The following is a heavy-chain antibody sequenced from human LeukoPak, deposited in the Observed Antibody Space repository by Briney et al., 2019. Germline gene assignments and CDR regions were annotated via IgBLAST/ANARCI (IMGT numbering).Heavy chain of an antibody. V-gene: IGHV4-61*02. CDR2: IYTSGST. CDR3: ARDYRGGDYGY. D-gene: IGHD4-17*01. J-gene: IGHJ4*02. Sequence: SETLSLTCTVSGGSISSGSYFWSWIRQPAGKGLEWIGRIYTSGSTNYNPSLKSRVTISVDTSKNQFSLKLSSVTAADTAVYYCARDYRGGDYGYWGQGTLVTVSS. CDR1: GGSISSGSYF.